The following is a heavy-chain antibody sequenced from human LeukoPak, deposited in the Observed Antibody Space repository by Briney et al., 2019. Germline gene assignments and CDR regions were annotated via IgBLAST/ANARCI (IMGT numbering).Heavy chain of an antibody. J-gene: IGHJ6*04. Sequence: PGGSLRLSCAASGFTFSSYWMHWVRQAPGKGLVWVSRINSDGSSTSYADSVKGRFTISRDNAKNTLYLQMNSLRAKDTAVYYCAELGITMIGGVWGKGTTVTISS. CDR1: GFTFSSYW. D-gene: IGHD3-10*02. CDR2: INSDGSST. V-gene: IGHV3-74*01. CDR3: AELGITMIGGV.